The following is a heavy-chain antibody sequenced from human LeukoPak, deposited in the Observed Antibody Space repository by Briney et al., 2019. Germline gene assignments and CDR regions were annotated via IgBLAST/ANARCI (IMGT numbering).Heavy chain of an antibody. D-gene: IGHD6-19*01. CDR1: GGSVSSGSYY. J-gene: IGHJ4*02. CDR2: IYYSGST. Sequence: PSETLSLTCTVSGGSVSSGSYYWSWIRQPPGKGLEWIGYIYYSGSTNYNPSLKSRVTISVDTSKNQFSLKLSSVTAADTAVYYCARLSGGWYGGFDYWGQGTLVTVSS. V-gene: IGHV4-61*01. CDR3: ARLSGGWYGGFDY.